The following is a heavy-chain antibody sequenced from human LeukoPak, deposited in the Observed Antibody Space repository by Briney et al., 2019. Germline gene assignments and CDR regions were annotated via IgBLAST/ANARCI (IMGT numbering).Heavy chain of an antibody. D-gene: IGHD5-18*01. J-gene: IGHJ5*02. V-gene: IGHV3-30*04. CDR1: GFTFSSYA. CDR3: ASGKYRYGDNWFDP. Sequence: PGRSLRLSCAASGFTFSSYAMHWVRQAPGKGLEWVAVISYDGSNKYYADSVKGRFTISRDNYKNTLYLQMNSLRAEDTAVYFCASGKYRYGDNWFDPWGQGTLVTVPS. CDR2: ISYDGSNK.